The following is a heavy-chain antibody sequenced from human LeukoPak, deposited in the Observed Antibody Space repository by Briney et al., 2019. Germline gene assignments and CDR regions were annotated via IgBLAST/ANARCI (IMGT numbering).Heavy chain of an antibody. CDR1: GFTLSSYS. D-gene: IGHD3-10*01. V-gene: IGHV3-21*04. CDR3: ARHTGPYYGSGSYRLDV. CDR2: ISSSSTSI. Sequence: PGGSLRLSCAASGFTLSSYSMTWVRQAPGKGLEWVSSISSSSTSIYYADSVKGRFTISRDNAKNSLYVQMNSLRAEDTAVDYCARHTGPYYGSGSYRLDVWGQGTTVTDSS. J-gene: IGHJ6*02.